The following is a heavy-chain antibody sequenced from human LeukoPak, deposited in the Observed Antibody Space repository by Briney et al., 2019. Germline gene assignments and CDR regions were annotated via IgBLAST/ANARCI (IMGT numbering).Heavy chain of an antibody. Sequence: ASVKVSCKASGYTFTSYGISWVRQASGQGLEWMGWISAYNGNTNYAQKFQGRVTITADESTSTAYMELSSLRSEDTAVYYCARDNVICSSTSCYQDYYYYYMDVWGKGTTVTVSS. CDR2: ISAYNGNT. J-gene: IGHJ6*03. CDR1: GYTFTSYG. CDR3: ARDNVICSSTSCYQDYYYYYMDV. D-gene: IGHD2-2*01. V-gene: IGHV1-18*01.